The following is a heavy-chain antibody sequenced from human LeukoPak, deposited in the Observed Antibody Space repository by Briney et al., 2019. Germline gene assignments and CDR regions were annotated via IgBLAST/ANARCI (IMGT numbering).Heavy chain of an antibody. CDR2: ISSSSSYI. CDR1: GFSFSSNS. V-gene: IGHV3-21*01. CDR3: ARGYCTDGVYSVYYYYYMDV. D-gene: IGHD2-8*01. Sequence: GVSLRLSCAASGFSFSSNSMNWVRQAPGKGLEWVSSISSSSSYIYYADSVKGRFTISRDNAKNSLYLQMNSLRAEDTAVYYCARGYCTDGVYSVYYYYYMDVWGKGTTVTVSS. J-gene: IGHJ6*03.